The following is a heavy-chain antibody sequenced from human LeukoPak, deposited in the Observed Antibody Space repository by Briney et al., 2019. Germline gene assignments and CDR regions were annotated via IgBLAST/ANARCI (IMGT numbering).Heavy chain of an antibody. D-gene: IGHD3-22*01. CDR1: GYTFTGYY. CDR3: ARQYYYDSSGEYYGGLNGFDP. CDR2: INPNSGGT. J-gene: IGHJ5*02. V-gene: IGHV1-2*02. Sequence: ASVKVSCKASGYTFTGYYMHWVRQAPGQGLEWMGWINPNSGGTNYAQKFQGRVTMTRDTSISTAYMELSRLRSDDTAVYYCARQYYYDSSGEYYGGLNGFDPWGQGTLVTVSS.